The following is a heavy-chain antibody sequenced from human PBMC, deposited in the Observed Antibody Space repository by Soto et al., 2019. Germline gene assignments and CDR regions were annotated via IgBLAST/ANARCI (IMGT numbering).Heavy chain of an antibody. J-gene: IGHJ6*02. Sequence: GGSLRLSCAASGFTFSSYDMHWVRQATGKGLEWVSAIGTAGDTYYPGSVKGRFTISRENAKNSLYLQMNSLRAGDTAVYYCARTVGAGDYYYGMDVWGQGTTVTVPS. CDR1: GFTFSSYD. CDR2: IGTAGDT. CDR3: ARTVGAGDYYYGMDV. D-gene: IGHD1-26*01. V-gene: IGHV3-13*01.